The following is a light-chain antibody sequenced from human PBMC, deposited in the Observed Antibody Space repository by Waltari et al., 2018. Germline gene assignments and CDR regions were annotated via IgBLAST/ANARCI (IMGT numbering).Light chain of an antibody. CDR2: DAS. V-gene: IGKV1-33*01. CDR3: QHHDNLLFT. Sequence: DIQVTQSPSSLSASVGDRVTITCQASQDISHYLNWYQQRPGKAPKVLISDASSLKTGFPSRFSGSGSGTHFTFAISSLQPEDIATYYCQHHDNLLFTFGQGTKLEIK. J-gene: IGKJ2*01. CDR1: QDISHY.